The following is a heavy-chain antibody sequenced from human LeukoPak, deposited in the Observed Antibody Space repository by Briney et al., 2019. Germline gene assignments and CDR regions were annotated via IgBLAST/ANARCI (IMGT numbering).Heavy chain of an antibody. J-gene: IGHJ5*02. CDR3: ARDRDGSRSLFDP. CDR1: GYIFTGYY. V-gene: IGHV1-2*02. Sequence: GASVEVSCKASGYIFTGYYMYWVRQAPGQGLECMGWINPNSGDTNYAAKFQGRVTMTRDTSISTAYMELSRLRSDDTAVYYCARDRDGSRSLFDPWGQGTLVSVSS. D-gene: IGHD2-2*01. CDR2: INPNSGDT.